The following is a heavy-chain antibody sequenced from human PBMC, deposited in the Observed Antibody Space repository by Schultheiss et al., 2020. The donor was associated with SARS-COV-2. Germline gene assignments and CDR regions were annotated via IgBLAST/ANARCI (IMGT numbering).Heavy chain of an antibody. CDR2: INHSGST. V-gene: IGHV4-34*01. J-gene: IGHJ5*02. CDR1: GGSFSGYY. CDR3: ARGPAVAGFDP. D-gene: IGHD6-19*01. Sequence: SETLSLTCAVYGGSFSGYYWSWNRQPPGKGLVWIGEINHSGSTNCNPSLKSRVTISVDTSKNQFSLRLRSVTAADTAVYYCARGPAVAGFDPWGQGTLVTVSS.